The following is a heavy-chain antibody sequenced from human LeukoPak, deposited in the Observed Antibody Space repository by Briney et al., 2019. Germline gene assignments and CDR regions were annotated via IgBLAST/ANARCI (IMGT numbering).Heavy chain of an antibody. CDR2: IRYDGSNK. D-gene: IGHD1-26*01. Sequence: GGSLRLSCAASGFTLSSYAMHWVRQAPGKGLEWVAFIRYDGSNKYYADSVKGRFTISRDNSKNTLYLQMNSLRAEDTAVYYCARGGSSHYWGQGTLVTVSS. V-gene: IGHV3-30*02. J-gene: IGHJ4*02. CDR1: GFTLSSYA. CDR3: ARGGSSHY.